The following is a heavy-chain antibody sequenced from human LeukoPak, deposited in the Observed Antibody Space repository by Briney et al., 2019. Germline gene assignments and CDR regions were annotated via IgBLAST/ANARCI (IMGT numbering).Heavy chain of an antibody. CDR2: ISTSSSYI. V-gene: IGHV3-21*01. Sequence: TGGSLRLSCAASGFTFSSYSMNWVRQAPGKGLEWVSSISTSSSYIYYADSVKGRFTISRDNAKNSLYLQMNSLRAEDTAVYYCARAKAGTSDYWGQGTLVTVSS. D-gene: IGHD6-13*01. J-gene: IGHJ4*02. CDR1: GFTFSSYS. CDR3: ARAKAGTSDY.